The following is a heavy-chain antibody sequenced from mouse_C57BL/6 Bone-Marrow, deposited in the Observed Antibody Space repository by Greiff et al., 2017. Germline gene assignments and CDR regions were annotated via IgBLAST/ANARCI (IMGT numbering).Heavy chain of an antibody. J-gene: IGHJ4*01. CDR2: IYPGSGNT. D-gene: IGHD2-2*01. CDR3: ARSGPLLLWLRRRGDYYAMDY. Sequence: VQVVESGAELVRPGASVKLSCKASGYTFTDYYINWVKQRPGQGLEWIARIYPGSGNTYYNEKFKGKATLTAEKSSSTAYMQLSSLTSEDSAVYFCARSGPLLLWLRRRGDYYAMDYWVQGTSVTVSS. V-gene: IGHV1-76*01. CDR1: GYTFTDYY.